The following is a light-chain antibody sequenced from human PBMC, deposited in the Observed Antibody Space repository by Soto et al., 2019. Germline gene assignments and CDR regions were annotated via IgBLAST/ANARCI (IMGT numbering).Light chain of an antibody. CDR2: AVS. Sequence: QSALTQPPSASGSLGPSVTISCTGTSSDVGGYNYVSWYQLHPGKAPKLMIYAVSKRPSGVPDRFSGSKSGNTASLTVSGRQAEDEADYYCSSHAGSNNYVFGTGSKVTVL. CDR1: SSDVGGYNY. V-gene: IGLV2-8*01. J-gene: IGLJ1*01. CDR3: SSHAGSNNYV.